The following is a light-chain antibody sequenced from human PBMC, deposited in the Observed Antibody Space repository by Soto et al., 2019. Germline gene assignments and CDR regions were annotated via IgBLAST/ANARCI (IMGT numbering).Light chain of an antibody. V-gene: IGKV3-20*01. CDR3: QQYGSSPRT. J-gene: IGKJ1*01. CDR1: QSVSSSY. CDR2: GAS. Sequence: IVLTQSPGTLSLSPGERATFSCRASQSVSSSYIAWYQQKRGQAPRRLIYGASIRATGIPDRFSGSGSGTDFSLTISSLEPGDLAVYYCQQYGSSPRTFGQGTKVDIK.